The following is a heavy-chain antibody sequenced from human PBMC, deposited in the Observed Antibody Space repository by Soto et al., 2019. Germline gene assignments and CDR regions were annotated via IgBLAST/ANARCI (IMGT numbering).Heavy chain of an antibody. V-gene: IGHV4-34*01. CDR2: INHSGST. D-gene: IGHD1-26*01. CDR3: ARDSGSRRTAAFDI. CDR1: GGSFSGYY. J-gene: IGHJ3*02. Sequence: PSETLSLTCAVYGGSFSGYYWSWIRQPPGKGLEWIGEINHSGSTNYNPSLKSRVTISVDTSKNQFSLKLSSVTAADTAVYYCARDSGSRRTAAFDIWGQGTMVTVSS.